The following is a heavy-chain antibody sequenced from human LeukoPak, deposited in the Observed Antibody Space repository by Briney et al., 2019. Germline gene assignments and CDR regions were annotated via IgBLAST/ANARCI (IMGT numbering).Heavy chain of an antibody. Sequence: GGSLRLSCAASGFTVSGNYMSWVRQAPGKGLEWVSVIYSGGSTYYADSVKGRFTISRDNSKNTLFLQMNSLRPEDTAVYYCARGTYGNYDFDYWGQGTLVTVSS. CDR2: IYSGGST. CDR3: ARGTYGNYDFDY. CDR1: GFTVSGNY. V-gene: IGHV3-66*02. J-gene: IGHJ4*02. D-gene: IGHD3-22*01.